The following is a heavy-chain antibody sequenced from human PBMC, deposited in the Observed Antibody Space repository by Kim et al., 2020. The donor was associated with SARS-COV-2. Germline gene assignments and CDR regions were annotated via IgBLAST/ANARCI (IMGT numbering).Heavy chain of an antibody. Sequence: DDRRYSPSLKTRLTITKDTSKNPVVLTMTNMDPVDTATYYCAHATGFDFDYWGQGTLVTVSS. V-gene: IGHV2-5*01. CDR3: AHATGFDFDY. CDR2: DDR. J-gene: IGHJ4*02. D-gene: IGHD5-12*01.